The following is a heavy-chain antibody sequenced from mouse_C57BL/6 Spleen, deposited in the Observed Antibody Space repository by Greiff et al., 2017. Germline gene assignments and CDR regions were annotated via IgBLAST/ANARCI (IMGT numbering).Heavy chain of an antibody. J-gene: IGHJ1*03. CDR1: GYSFTGYF. CDR3: ARRGSSYVYWYFDV. D-gene: IGHD1-1*01. V-gene: IGHV1-20*01. Sequence: VQLQQSGPELVKPGDSVKISCKASGYSFTGYFMNWVMQSHGKSLEWIGRINPYNGDTFYNQKFKGKATLTVDKSSSTAHMELRSLTSEDSAVYYCARRGSSYVYWYFDVWGTGTTVTVSS. CDR2: INPYNGDT.